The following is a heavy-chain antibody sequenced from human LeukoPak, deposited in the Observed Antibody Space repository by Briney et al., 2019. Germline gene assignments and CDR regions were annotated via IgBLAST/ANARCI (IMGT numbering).Heavy chain of an antibody. J-gene: IGHJ4*02. V-gene: IGHV3-30*03. CDR3: AGPRYLDY. Sequence: GGSLRLSCAASGFTFSSYGMHWVRQAPGKGLEWVAVISYDGSNKYYADSVKGRFTISRDNSKNTLYLQMNSLRAEDTAVYYCAGPRYLDYWGQGTLVTVSS. CDR1: GFTFSSYG. CDR2: ISYDGSNK.